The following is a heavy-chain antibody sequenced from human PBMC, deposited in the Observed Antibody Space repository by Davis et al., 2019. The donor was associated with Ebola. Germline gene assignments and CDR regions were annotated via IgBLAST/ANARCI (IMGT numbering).Heavy chain of an antibody. D-gene: IGHD6-19*01. J-gene: IGHJ3*02. Sequence: PGGSLRLSCAASGFTFSSYAMHWVRQAPGKGLEWVAVISYDGSNKYYADSVKGRFTISRDNSKNSLYLQMNSLRAEDTAVYYCARDGGIGSGWYGEDGAFDIWGQGTMVTVSS. CDR2: ISYDGSNK. CDR1: GFTFSSYA. CDR3: ARDGGIGSGWYGEDGAFDI. V-gene: IGHV3-30-3*01.